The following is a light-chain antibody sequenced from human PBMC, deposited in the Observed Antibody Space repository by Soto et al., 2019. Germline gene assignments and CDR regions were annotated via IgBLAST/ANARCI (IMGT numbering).Light chain of an antibody. CDR2: KAS. CDR1: QSIGSW. CDR3: QHYNSYPWT. Sequence: DIQMTQCPSTLSASLGERWPITCRASQSIGSWVAWYQQKPGRAPNLLIHKASHLESGVPSRFSGSGSGTEFTLTISSLQPGDFANYYCQHYNSYPWTFGPGTKVDIK. V-gene: IGKV1-5*03. J-gene: IGKJ1*01.